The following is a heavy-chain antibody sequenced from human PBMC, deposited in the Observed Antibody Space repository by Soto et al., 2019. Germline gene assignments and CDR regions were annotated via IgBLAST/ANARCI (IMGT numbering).Heavy chain of an antibody. J-gene: IGHJ6*02. CDR1: GYSFTNYW. CDR3: ERQPSNGQCHV. CDR2: IYPGDSDI. Sequence: PGESLKISCKGSGYSFTNYWIGWVRQMPGKGLEWMAIIYPGDSDIRYNPSFQGQVTISADKSISTAYLQWNSLKASDTAMYYCERQPSNGQCHVWGQGTTVTVYS. D-gene: IGHD6-19*01. V-gene: IGHV5-51*01.